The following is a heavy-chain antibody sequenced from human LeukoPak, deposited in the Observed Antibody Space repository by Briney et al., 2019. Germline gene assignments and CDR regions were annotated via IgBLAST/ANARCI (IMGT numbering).Heavy chain of an antibody. D-gene: IGHD2-8*01. Sequence: GGSLRLSCAASGFTVNSNYMSWVRRAPGKGLEWVSVFYSGGSTYYADSVKGRFTISRDNSKNTVYLQMNSLRAEDTAVYYCARDNGGLPDALHIWGQGTMVTVSS. CDR1: GFTVNSNY. V-gene: IGHV3-66*01. J-gene: IGHJ3*02. CDR3: ARDNGGLPDALHI. CDR2: FYSGGST.